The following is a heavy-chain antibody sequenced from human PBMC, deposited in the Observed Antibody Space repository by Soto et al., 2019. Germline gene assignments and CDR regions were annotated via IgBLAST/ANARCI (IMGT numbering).Heavy chain of an antibody. CDR2: IIPIFGTA. CDR1: GGTFSSYA. V-gene: IGHV1-69*12. CDR3: ASHGYRYGYLFDY. J-gene: IGHJ4*02. Sequence: QVQLVQSGAEVKKPGSSVKVSCKASGGTFSSYAISWVRQAPGQGLEWMGGIIPIFGTADYAQKFQGRVTITADEPPSTAYMELSSLRSEDTAVYYCASHGYRYGYLFDYWGRGPLVTVSS. D-gene: IGHD5-18*01.